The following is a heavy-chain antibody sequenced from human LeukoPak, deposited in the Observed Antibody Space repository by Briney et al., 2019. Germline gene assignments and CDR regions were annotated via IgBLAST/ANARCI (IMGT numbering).Heavy chain of an antibody. Sequence: ASVKVSCKASGYTFTSYGISWVRQAPGQGLEWMGWISAYNGNTNYAQKLQGRVTMTTDTSTSTAYMELGSLRSDDTAVYYCARDGGYYDSSGYYSNYWGQGTLVTVSS. CDR2: ISAYNGNT. J-gene: IGHJ4*02. CDR3: ARDGGYYDSSGYYSNY. V-gene: IGHV1-18*01. D-gene: IGHD3-22*01. CDR1: GYTFTSYG.